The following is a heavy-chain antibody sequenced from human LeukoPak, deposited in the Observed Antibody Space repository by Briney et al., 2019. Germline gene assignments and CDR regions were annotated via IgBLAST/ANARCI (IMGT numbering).Heavy chain of an antibody. V-gene: IGHV3-7*01. CDR1: GFTFSSYW. D-gene: IGHD3-22*01. Sequence: PGGSLRLSCAASGFTFSSYWMSWVRQAPGKGLEWVANIKQDGSEKYYVDSVKGRFTISRDNAKNSLYLQMNSLRAEDTAVYYCARERYYDSTGDAFDIWGQGTMVTVSS. CDR3: ARERYYDSTGDAFDI. J-gene: IGHJ3*02. CDR2: IKQDGSEK.